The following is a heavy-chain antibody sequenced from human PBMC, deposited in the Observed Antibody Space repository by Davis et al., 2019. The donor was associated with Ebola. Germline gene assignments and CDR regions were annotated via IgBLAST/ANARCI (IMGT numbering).Heavy chain of an antibody. Sequence: GESLKISCKGSGFTFSNYWIGWVRQMPGKGLEWMGIIYPGDSDTRYSPSFQGRVTISADKSINTAYLQWSSLKASDTAMYYCARPKYSTSSDDAFDIWGQGTMVTVSS. D-gene: IGHD6-6*01. CDR3: ARPKYSTSSDDAFDI. CDR2: IYPGDSDT. V-gene: IGHV5-51*01. J-gene: IGHJ3*02. CDR1: GFTFSNYW.